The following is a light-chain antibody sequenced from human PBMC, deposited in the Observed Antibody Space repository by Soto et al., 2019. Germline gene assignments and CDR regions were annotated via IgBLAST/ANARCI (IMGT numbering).Light chain of an antibody. J-gene: IGLJ2*01. V-gene: IGLV1-40*01. Sequence: QSVLTQPPSVSGAPGQRVTISCTGSRSNIGAGYDVHWYQQLPGTAPKLLIYGNSNRPSGVPDRFSGSKSGTSASLAITGLQAEDEAAYDCQSYDSSLSGAVVFGGGTKLTVL. CDR3: QSYDSSLSGAVV. CDR1: RSNIGAGYD. CDR2: GNS.